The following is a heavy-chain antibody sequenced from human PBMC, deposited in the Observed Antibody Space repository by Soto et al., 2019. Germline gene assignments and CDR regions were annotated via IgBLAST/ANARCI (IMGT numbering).Heavy chain of an antibody. Sequence: SETLSLTCTVSGGSISSGDYYWSWIRQPPGKGLEWIGYIYYSGSTYYNPSFKSRVTISVDTSKNQFSLKLSSVTAADTAVYYCARDLLEANYYDSSGYYSGPGIWGQGTMVTVS. V-gene: IGHV4-30-4*01. CDR3: ARDLLEANYYDSSGYYSGPGI. J-gene: IGHJ3*02. D-gene: IGHD3-22*01. CDR2: IYYSGST. CDR1: GGSISSGDYY.